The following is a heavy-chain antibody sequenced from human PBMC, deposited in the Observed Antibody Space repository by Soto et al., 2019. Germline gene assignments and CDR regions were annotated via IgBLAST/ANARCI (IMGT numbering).Heavy chain of an antibody. J-gene: IGHJ4*02. CDR3: ARGRQSRSHLWDH. D-gene: IGHD3-16*01. CDR1: GFTFSSYS. CDR2: ISSSSSYI. V-gene: IGHV3-21*01. Sequence: GGSLRLSCAASGFTFSSYSMNWVRQAPGKGLEWVSSISSSSSYIYYADSVEGRFTISRDNAKNSLYLQMNSLRAEDTAVYYCARGRQSRSHLWDHWGQGTLVTVSS.